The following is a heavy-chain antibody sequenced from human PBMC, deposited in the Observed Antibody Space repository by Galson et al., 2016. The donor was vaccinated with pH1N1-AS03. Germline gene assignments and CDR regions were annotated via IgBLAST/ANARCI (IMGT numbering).Heavy chain of an antibody. V-gene: IGHV1-18*01. CDR3: ARAFEEYLLRDYSSVFDS. J-gene: IGHJ4*02. CDR1: GYTFSNYG. Sequence: SVKVSCKASGYTFSNYGITWVRQAPGQGLQWMGWIKNNNDNTIYGQNFQGRVTLITNPSTNTAYMELKNLRSDDTGVYYCARAFEEYLLRDYSSVFDSWGQGTLVTVSS. CDR2: IKNNNDNT. D-gene: IGHD2/OR15-2a*01.